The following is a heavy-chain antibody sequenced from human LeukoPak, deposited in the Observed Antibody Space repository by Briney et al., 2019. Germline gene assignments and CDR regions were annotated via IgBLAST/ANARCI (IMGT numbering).Heavy chain of an antibody. Sequence: SGGSLRLSCAASGFTFSDYYMSWLRQAPGKGLEGVSYISSSSSYTNYADSVKGRFTISRDNAKNSLYLQMNSLRAEDTAVYYCARGGSTSCYMVDYWGQGTLVTVSS. CDR3: ARGGSTSCYMVDY. CDR1: GFTFSDYY. CDR2: ISSSSSYT. J-gene: IGHJ4*02. V-gene: IGHV3-11*05. D-gene: IGHD2-2*02.